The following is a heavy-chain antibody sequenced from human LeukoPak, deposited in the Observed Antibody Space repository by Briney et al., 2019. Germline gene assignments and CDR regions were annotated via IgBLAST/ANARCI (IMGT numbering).Heavy chain of an antibody. Sequence: PGGSLRLSCAASGFTFRNYWMGWVRQAPGKGLEWVSGSNWNGASKGYADSVKGRFTISRDNAKKSVYLQMNSLRAEDTALYYCVRDAGGVFDYWGQGTLVTVSS. CDR2: SNWNGASK. D-gene: IGHD3-10*01. CDR3: VRDAGGVFDY. CDR1: GFTFRNYW. J-gene: IGHJ4*02. V-gene: IGHV3-20*04.